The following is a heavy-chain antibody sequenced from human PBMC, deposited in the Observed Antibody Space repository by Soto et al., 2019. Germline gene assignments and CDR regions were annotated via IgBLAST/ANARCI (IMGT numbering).Heavy chain of an antibody. CDR3: ARRLGGGGDYFYGMDV. V-gene: IGHV1-2*02. J-gene: IGHJ6*02. Sequence: QVQLVQSGAEVKKPGASVKVSCKTSGYTFNEYYIHWMRQVPGQGPEWMGWINPNSGGTKYAKNFQGGITMTSDTSISTAYLELGRLRSDDTAVYYCARRLGGGGDYFYGMDVWGQGTAVTVSS. CDR2: INPNSGGT. D-gene: IGHD3-10*01. CDR1: GYTFNEYY.